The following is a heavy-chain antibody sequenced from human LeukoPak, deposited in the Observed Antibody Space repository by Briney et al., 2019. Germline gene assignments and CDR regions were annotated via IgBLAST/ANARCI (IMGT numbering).Heavy chain of an antibody. J-gene: IGHJ3*02. CDR1: GYSFTGYY. CDR2: IKPHSGGT. D-gene: IGHD6-19*01. CDR3: ARAVAVAGTVAFDI. Sequence: ASVKDSCKASGYSFTGYYMHWVRQAPGQGLEWMGCIKPHSGGTNSAQKFQGRVTMSRDTSISTAYMEVSRLRSDDTAVYYCARAVAVAGTVAFDIWGQGTMVTVSS. V-gene: IGHV1-2*02.